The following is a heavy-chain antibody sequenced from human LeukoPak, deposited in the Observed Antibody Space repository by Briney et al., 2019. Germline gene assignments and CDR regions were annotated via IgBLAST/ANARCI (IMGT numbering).Heavy chain of an antibody. J-gene: IGHJ4*02. CDR3: ARESKVGAIFH. CDR2: IYTSGST. V-gene: IGHV4-4*07. Sequence: SETLSLTCAVYGGSFSGYYWSWIRQPAGKGLEWIGRIYTSGSTNYNPSLKSRVTISVDTSKNQFSLKLSSVTAADTAVYYCARESKVGAIFHWGQGTLVTVSS. CDR1: GGSFSGYY. D-gene: IGHD1-26*01.